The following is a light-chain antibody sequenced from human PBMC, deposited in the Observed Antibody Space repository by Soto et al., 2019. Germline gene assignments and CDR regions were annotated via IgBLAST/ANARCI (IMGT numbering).Light chain of an antibody. CDR2: ASN. Sequence: DIQLTQSPSSLSASVGDRVIISCRASQSIDNYLNWYQHIPGRAPKLLVYASNKLQGGVPSRFGGSGSGTHFTLTINGLRPEDFATYFCHQSYSMPLTFGPGTKVEVK. J-gene: IGKJ3*01. V-gene: IGKV1-39*01. CDR1: QSIDNY. CDR3: HQSYSMPLT.